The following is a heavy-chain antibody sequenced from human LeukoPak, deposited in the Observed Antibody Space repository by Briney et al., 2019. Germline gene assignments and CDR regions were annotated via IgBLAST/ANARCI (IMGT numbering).Heavy chain of an antibody. V-gene: IGHV5-10-1*01. CDR3: ARGEGSVVPAAMDDFYYYYYGMDV. J-gene: IGHJ6*02. D-gene: IGHD2-2*01. Sequence: GESLKISCKGSGYSFTSYWISWVRQMPGKGLEWMGRIDPSDSYINYSPSFQGHVTISADKSISTAYLQWSSLKASDTAMYYCARGEGSVVPAAMDDFYYYYYGMDVWGQGTTVTVSS. CDR2: IDPSDSYI. CDR1: GYSFTSYW.